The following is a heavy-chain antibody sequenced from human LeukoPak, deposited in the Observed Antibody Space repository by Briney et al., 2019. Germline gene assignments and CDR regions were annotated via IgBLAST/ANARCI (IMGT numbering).Heavy chain of an antibody. CDR3: AREYMIVVGVSWFDP. J-gene: IGHJ5*02. CDR1: GYTFTSYG. CDR2: ISAYNGNT. Sequence: GASVKVSCKASGYTFTSYGISWVRQAPGQGLEWMGWISAYNGNTNYAQKLQGRVTMTTDTSTSTAYMELRSLRSDDTAVYYCAREYMIVVGVSWFDPWGQGTLVTVSS. V-gene: IGHV1-18*01. D-gene: IGHD3-22*01.